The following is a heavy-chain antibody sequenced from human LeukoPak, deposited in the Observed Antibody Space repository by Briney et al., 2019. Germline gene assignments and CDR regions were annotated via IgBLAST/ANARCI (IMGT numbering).Heavy chain of an antibody. D-gene: IGHD6-25*01. CDR1: GFTFSSYA. J-gene: IGHJ4*02. CDR2: ISSSSSYI. V-gene: IGHV3-21*01. CDR3: ARVIAADHYFDY. Sequence: PGGSLRLSCAASGFTFSSYAMHWVRQAPGKGLEWVSSISSSSSYIYYADSVKGRFTISRDNGKNSLYLQMNSLRAEDTAVYYCARVIAADHYFDYWGQGTLVTVSS.